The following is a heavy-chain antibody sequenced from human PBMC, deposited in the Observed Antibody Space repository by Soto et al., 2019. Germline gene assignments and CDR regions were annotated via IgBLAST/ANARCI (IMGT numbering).Heavy chain of an antibody. D-gene: IGHD6-6*01. J-gene: IGHJ6*02. Sequence: SETLSLTCTVSGGSISSYYWTWIRQPPGKALEWIGNIYDSGSTSYNPSLKSRVTMSVDTSKNQFSLRLTSVTAADTAVYFCARGSSSYYDYGMDVWGQGTTVTVPS. CDR2: IYDSGST. CDR1: GGSISSYY. V-gene: IGHV4-59*04. CDR3: ARGSSSYYDYGMDV.